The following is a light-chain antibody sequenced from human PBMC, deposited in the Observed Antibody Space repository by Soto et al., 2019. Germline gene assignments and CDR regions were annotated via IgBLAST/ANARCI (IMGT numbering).Light chain of an antibody. CDR2: EVS. Sequence: QSALTQPASVSGSPGQSITISCTGTSSDIGGYNYVSWHQQHPGKAPKVMIYEVSNRPSGVSNRFSGSKFGNTASLTISGLQAEDEADYYCSSYTSSSTLVFGGGTKVTVL. J-gene: IGLJ2*01. V-gene: IGLV2-14*01. CDR3: SSYTSSSTLV. CDR1: SSDIGGYNY.